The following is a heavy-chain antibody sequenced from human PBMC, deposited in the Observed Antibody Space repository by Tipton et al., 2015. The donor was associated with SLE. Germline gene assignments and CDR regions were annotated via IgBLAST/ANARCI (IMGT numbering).Heavy chain of an antibody. CDR2: VHYSVST. D-gene: IGHD3-10*01. V-gene: IGHV4-61*08. CDR3: ARGREWVENYGSGSYRTHQYLDL. Sequence: TLSLTRTVSGDSISSSAYYWGWVRQPPGKGLEWIGHVHYSVSTNYNPSLRSRITISLDTSKNQFSLKMNSVTAADTAVYYCARGREWVENYGSGSYRTHQYLDLWGRGTLVTVSS. CDR1: GDSISSSAYY. J-gene: IGHJ2*01.